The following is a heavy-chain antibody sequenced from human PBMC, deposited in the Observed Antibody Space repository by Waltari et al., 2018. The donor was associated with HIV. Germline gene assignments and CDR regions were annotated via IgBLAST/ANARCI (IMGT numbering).Heavy chain of an antibody. CDR1: SSTFRVYP. J-gene: IGHJ6*02. CDR3: TKGGGKSPGLSV. D-gene: IGHD3-16*01. Sequence: NLVQFGGGFTQPGRARRLSSAAASSTFRVYPMSWFRQAPGKGLEWVGFIRSKAYGETAEYAAALEGRFTISRDDSRGIGYLQMDGLKIEDTGVYYCTKGGGKSPGLSVWGQGTTVTVSS. CDR2: IRSKAYGETA. V-gene: IGHV3-49*03.